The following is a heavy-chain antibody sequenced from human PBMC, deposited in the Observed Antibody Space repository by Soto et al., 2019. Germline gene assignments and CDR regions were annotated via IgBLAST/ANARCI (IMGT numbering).Heavy chain of an antibody. D-gene: IGHD3-3*01. Sequence: QVQLVQSGAEVEKPGSSVKVSGTASGGTFSIYTISWVRQALGQALECLGWLIRIFGTPNYAQKLQGRVKITADKSTSTTYLELRSLRSEDTAVYYCARGFTIFGSMDVWGQGTTVTVSS. J-gene: IGHJ6*02. CDR3: ARGFTIFGSMDV. CDR1: GGTFSIYT. CDR2: LIRIFGTP. V-gene: IGHV1-69*06.